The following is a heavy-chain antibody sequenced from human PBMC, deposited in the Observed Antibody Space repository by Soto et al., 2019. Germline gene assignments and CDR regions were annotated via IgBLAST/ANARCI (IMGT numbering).Heavy chain of an antibody. V-gene: IGHV3-23*01. Sequence: EVQLLESGEPGGSLRVSCVASGFTFSDYAMTWVRQAPGKGLGWVSSIRGSGVGTTYADSVRGRFTILRDSSKNTLYLQMNSLRAEDTAVYYCARDPNGDYVGAFDGWGQGTMVTVSS. J-gene: IGHJ3*01. CDR3: ARDPNGDYVGAFDG. D-gene: IGHD4-17*01. CDR1: GFTFSDYA. CDR2: IRGSGVGT.